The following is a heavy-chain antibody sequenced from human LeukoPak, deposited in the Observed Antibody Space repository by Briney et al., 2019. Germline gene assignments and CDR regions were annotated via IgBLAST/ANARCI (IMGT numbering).Heavy chain of an antibody. CDR3: AKVGYDGYYYYYYMDV. D-gene: IGHD5-12*01. Sequence: GGSLRLSCAASGFTFSSYWMHWVRQAPGKGLEWVSLISWDGGSTYYADSVKGRFTISRDNSKNSLYLQMNSLRAEDTALYYCAKVGYDGYYYYYYMDVWGKGTTVTVSS. CDR2: ISWDGGST. CDR1: GFTFSSYW. V-gene: IGHV3-43D*03. J-gene: IGHJ6*03.